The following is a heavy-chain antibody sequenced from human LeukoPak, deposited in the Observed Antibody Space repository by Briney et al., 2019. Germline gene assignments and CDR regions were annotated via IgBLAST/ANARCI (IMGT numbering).Heavy chain of an antibody. CDR2: IYSGGYT. CDR1: GFTVSSNY. Sequence: PGGSLRLSCAASGFTVSSNYISWVRQAPGRGLEWVSVIYSGGYTYYADSVKGRFTISRDNSRNTVYLQMNSLRAEDTAVYYCARDLYGDYVDYWGQGTLVTVSS. CDR3: ARDLYGDYVDY. D-gene: IGHD4-17*01. V-gene: IGHV3-53*01. J-gene: IGHJ4*02.